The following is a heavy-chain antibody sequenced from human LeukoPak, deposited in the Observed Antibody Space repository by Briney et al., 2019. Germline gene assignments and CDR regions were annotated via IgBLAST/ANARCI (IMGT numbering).Heavy chain of an antibody. Sequence: GGSLRLSCTVSGFTFSSYAMSWVRQAPGKGLEWVSAISGSGGSTYYADSVKGRFTISRDNSKNTLYLQMNSLRAEDTAVYYCAKVYSWNYEDYWGQGTLVTVSS. CDR1: GFTFSSYA. CDR2: ISGSGGST. J-gene: IGHJ4*02. D-gene: IGHD1-7*01. CDR3: AKVYSWNYEDY. V-gene: IGHV3-23*01.